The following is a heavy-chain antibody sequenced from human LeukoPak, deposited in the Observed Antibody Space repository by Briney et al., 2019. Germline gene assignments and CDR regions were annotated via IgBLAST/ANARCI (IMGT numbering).Heavy chain of an antibody. D-gene: IGHD3-3*01. CDR3: AKDEPYYDFWSGYYGGFFDY. CDR1: GFTFSSYA. J-gene: IGHJ4*02. V-gene: IGHV3-23*01. CDR2: ISGSGGST. Sequence: GGSLRLSCAASGFTFSSYAMSWVRQAPGKGLEWVSAISGSGGSTYYADSVKGRFTISRYNSKNTLYLQMNSLRAQDTAVYYCAKDEPYYDFWSGYYGGFFDYWGQGTLVTVSS.